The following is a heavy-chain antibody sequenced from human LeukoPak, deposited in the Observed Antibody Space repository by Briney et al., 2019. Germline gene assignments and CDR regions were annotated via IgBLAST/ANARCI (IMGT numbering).Heavy chain of an antibody. CDR2: IRYDGSNK. V-gene: IGHV3-30*02. J-gene: IGHJ6*03. CDR3: AKAQPLYNWNAYYYYYYMDV. Sequence: PGGSLRLSCAASGFTFSSYSMHWVRQAPGKGLEWVAFIRYDGSNKYYADSVKGRFTISRDNSKNTLYLQMNSLRAEDTAVYYCAKAQPLYNWNAYYYYYYMDVWGKGTTVTISS. D-gene: IGHD1-1*01. CDR1: GFTFSSYS.